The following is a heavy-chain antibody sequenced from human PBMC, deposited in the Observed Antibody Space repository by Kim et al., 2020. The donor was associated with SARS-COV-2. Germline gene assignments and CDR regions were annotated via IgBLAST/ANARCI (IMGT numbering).Heavy chain of an antibody. Sequence: ASVKVSCKASGYTFTGYYMHWVRQAPGQGLEWMGRINPNSGGTNYAQKFQGRVTMTRDTSISTAYMELSRLRSDDTAVYYCARDYGDPKGYYYYYMDVWGKGTTVTVSS. CDR2: INPNSGGT. J-gene: IGHJ6*03. CDR3: ARDYGDPKGYYYYYMDV. D-gene: IGHD4-17*01. V-gene: IGHV1-2*06. CDR1: GYTFTGYY.